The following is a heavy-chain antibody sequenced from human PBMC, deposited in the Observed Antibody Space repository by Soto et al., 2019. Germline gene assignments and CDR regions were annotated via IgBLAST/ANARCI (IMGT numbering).Heavy chain of an antibody. CDR3: ARFSSSWYGRIDY. V-gene: IGHV3-33*01. CDR2: IWYDGSNK. CDR1: GFTFSSYG. Sequence: QVQLVESGGGVVQPGRSLRLSCAASGFTFSSYGMHWVRQAPGKGLEWVAVIWYDGSNKYYVDSVKGRFTISRDNSKNTLYLQMNSLRAEDTAVYFCARFSSSWYGRIDYWGQGTLVTVSS. D-gene: IGHD6-13*01. J-gene: IGHJ4*02.